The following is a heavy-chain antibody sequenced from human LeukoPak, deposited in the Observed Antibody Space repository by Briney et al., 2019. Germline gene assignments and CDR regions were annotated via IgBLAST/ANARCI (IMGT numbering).Heavy chain of an antibody. CDR1: GYTFTSYD. D-gene: IGHD2-2*01. V-gene: IGHV1-8*03. CDR3: ARAFRDIVVVPAAISPAEDAFDI. CDR2: MNPNSGNT. J-gene: IGHJ3*02. Sequence: ASVKVSCKASGYTFTSYDINWVRQAIGQGLEWMGWMNPNSGNTGYAQKFQGRVTITRNTSISTAYMELSSLRSEDTAVYYCARAFRDIVVVPAAISPAEDAFDIWGQGTMVTVSS.